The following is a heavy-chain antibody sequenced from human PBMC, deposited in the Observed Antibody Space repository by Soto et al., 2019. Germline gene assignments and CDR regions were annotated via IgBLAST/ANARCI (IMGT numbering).Heavy chain of an antibody. V-gene: IGHV1-69*13. CDR2: IIPIFGTA. CDR3: ATPADSRKSYFDY. Sequence: SVKVSCKASGGTFSSYAISWVRQAPGQGLEWMGGIIPIFGTANYAQKFQGRVTITADESTSTAYMELSSLRSEDTAVYYCATPADSRKSYFDYWGQGTLVTVSS. D-gene: IGHD3-22*01. CDR1: GGTFSSYA. J-gene: IGHJ4*02.